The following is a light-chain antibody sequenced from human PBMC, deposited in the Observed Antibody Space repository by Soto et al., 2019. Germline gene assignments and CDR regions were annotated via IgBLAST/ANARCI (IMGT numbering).Light chain of an antibody. J-gene: IGLJ2*01. V-gene: IGLV2-14*01. CDR3: SSYTSSSTVV. CDR1: NSDIGDYNY. CDR2: DAS. Sequence: QSALTQPASVSGSPGQSITISCTGTNSDIGDYNYVSWYQQHPGKAPKLMIYDASNRPSGVSDRLSGSKSGNTASLTISGLKAEDEADYYCSSYTSSSTVVFGGGTKLTVL.